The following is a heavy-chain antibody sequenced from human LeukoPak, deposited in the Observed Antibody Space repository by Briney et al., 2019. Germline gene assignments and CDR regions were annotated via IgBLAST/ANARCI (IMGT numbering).Heavy chain of an antibody. CDR2: ISAYSGNK. V-gene: IGHV1-18*01. D-gene: IGHD5-24*01. Sequence: ASVKLSCKGAGYTFTSYGFSWVRQAPGQGLEWIGWISAYSGNKKYGQRFQDRLTMTTDASTSTSYMELRSLGSDDTAVYYCARDVGSGDGHNLDSWGHGTLVIVSS. CDR3: ARDVGSGDGHNLDS. J-gene: IGHJ5*01. CDR1: GYTFTSYG.